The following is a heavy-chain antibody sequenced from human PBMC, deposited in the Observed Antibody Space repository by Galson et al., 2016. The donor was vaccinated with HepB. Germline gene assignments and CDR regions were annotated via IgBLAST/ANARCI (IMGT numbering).Heavy chain of an antibody. CDR1: GFTFTNGW. V-gene: IGHV3-7*03. J-gene: IGHJ3*02. CDR2: IKLDGSKE. D-gene: IGHD3-22*01. CDR3: VRDRNYYRSGKWYDVFDI. Sequence: SLRLSCAASGFTFTNGWMAWVRQAPGKGLEWLANIKLDGSKENYVDSVEGRFSISRDITRNSLYLQMNSLRAEDTAVYYWVRDRNYYRSGKWYDVFDIWGQGTMVTVSS.